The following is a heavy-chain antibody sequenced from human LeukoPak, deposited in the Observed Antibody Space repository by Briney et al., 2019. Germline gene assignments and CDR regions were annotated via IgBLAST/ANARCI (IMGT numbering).Heavy chain of an antibody. J-gene: IGHJ4*02. CDR2: IYYSGST. CDR1: GGSISSSSYY. CDR3: ARLCSGGSCETVDY. D-gene: IGHD2-15*01. Sequence: SETLSLTCTASGGSISSSSYYWGWIRQPPGKGLEWIGSIYYSGSTYYNPSLKSRVTISVDTSKNQFSLKLSSVTAADTAVYYCARLCSGGSCETVDYWGQGTLVTVSS. V-gene: IGHV4-39*01.